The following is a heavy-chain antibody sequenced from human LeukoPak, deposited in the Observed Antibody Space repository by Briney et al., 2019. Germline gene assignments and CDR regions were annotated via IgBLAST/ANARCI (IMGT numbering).Heavy chain of an antibody. V-gene: IGHV6-1*01. CDR3: ARGGAYGDYLRNYFDY. CDR2: TYYRSKWYN. CDR1: GDSVSSNSAA. D-gene: IGHD4-17*01. J-gene: IGHJ4*02. Sequence: SQTLSLTCALSGDSVSSNSAAWNWIRQSPSRGLEWLGRTYYRSKWYNDYAVSVKSRITINPDTSKNQFSLQLNSVTPEDTAVYYCARGGAYGDYLRNYFDYWGQGTLVTVSS.